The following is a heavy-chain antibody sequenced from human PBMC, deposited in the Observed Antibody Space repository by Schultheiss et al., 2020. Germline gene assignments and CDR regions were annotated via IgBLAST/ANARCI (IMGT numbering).Heavy chain of an antibody. CDR3: ATENPASLRRRTTFFLH. Sequence: ASVKVSCKASGYTFTGYYMHWVRQAPGQGLEWMGIINPSGGSTSYAQKFQGRVTMTEDSSTDTAYMELSSLGSEDTAVYYCATENPASLRRRTTFFLHWGQGTLVTVSS. V-gene: IGHV1-46*01. J-gene: IGHJ1*01. D-gene: IGHD4-17*01. CDR2: INPSGGST. CDR1: GYTFTGYY.